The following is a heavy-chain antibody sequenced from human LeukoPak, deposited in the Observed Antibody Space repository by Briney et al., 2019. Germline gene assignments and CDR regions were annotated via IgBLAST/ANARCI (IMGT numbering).Heavy chain of an antibody. J-gene: IGHJ4*02. Sequence: PGGSLRLSCAASGFTFSSYWMSWVRQAPGKGLEWVANIKQDGSEKYYVDSVKGRFTISRDSAKNSLYLQMNSLRAEDTAVYYCARKMRYTIFGVFDYWGQGTLVTVSS. CDR3: ARKMRYTIFGVFDY. V-gene: IGHV3-7*01. CDR2: IKQDGSEK. D-gene: IGHD3-3*01. CDR1: GFTFSSYW.